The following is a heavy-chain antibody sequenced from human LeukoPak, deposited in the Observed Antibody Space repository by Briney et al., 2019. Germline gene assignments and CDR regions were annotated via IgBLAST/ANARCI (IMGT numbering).Heavy chain of an antibody. D-gene: IGHD3-22*01. CDR2: IYYSGST. Sequence: KPSETLSLTCTVSGDSISSSSYYWGWIRQPPGKGLEWIGSIYYSGSTYYNPSLKSRVTIAVDTSKNQFSLKLSSVTAADTAVYYCARPAYYDGQDFDYWGQGTLVTVSS. V-gene: IGHV4-39*01. J-gene: IGHJ4*02. CDR3: ARPAYYDGQDFDY. CDR1: GDSISSSSYY.